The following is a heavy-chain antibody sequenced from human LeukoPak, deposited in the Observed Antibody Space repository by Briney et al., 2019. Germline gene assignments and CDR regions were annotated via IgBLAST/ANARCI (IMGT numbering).Heavy chain of an antibody. V-gene: IGHV3-15*07. CDR2: IQSKTDGGKT. Sequence: GGSLRLSCAASGFIVTNAWMNWVRQAPGKGLEWVGRIQSKTDGGKTDYAAPVKGRFTISRDDSKNTLYLQMNSLKTEDTAIYYCTTGIRGDWGQGTLVAVSS. CDR3: TTGIRGD. D-gene: IGHD3-3*02. CDR1: GFIVTNAW. J-gene: IGHJ4*02.